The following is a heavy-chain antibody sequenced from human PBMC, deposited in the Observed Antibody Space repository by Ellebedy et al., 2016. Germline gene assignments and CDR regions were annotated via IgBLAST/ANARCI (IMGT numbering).Heavy chain of an antibody. J-gene: IGHJ4*02. D-gene: IGHD2-2*01. CDR2: IYPGDSDT. Sequence: GESLKISCKGSGSSFTSYWIGWVRQMPGKGLEWMGIIYPGDSDTRYSPSFQGQVTISADKPISSAYLQWNSLKTSDTAVYYCVRAPSWMGLFDYWGQGTLVTVSS. CDR1: GSSFTSYW. V-gene: IGHV5-51*04. CDR3: VRAPSWMGLFDY.